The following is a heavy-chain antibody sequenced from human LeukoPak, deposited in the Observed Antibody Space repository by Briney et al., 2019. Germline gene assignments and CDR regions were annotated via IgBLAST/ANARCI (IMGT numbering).Heavy chain of an antibody. Sequence: VASVKVSCKASGGTFSSYAISWVRQAPGQGLEWRGGIIPIFGTANYAQKLQGRVTITADESTSTAYMELSSLRSEDTAVYYCASSGPPVGIAADLIGRREWHFDYWGQGTLVPVSS. D-gene: IGHD6-13*01. CDR3: ASSGPPVGIAADLIGRREWHFDY. CDR2: IIPIFGTA. J-gene: IGHJ4*02. CDR1: GGTFSSYA. V-gene: IGHV1-69*13.